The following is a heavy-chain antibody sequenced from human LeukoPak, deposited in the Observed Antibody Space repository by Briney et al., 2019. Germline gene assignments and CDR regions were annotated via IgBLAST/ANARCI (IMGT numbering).Heavy chain of an antibody. J-gene: IGHJ3*02. CDR1: GFTFSSYW. V-gene: IGHV3-74*01. CDR3: ARSGAGGAFDM. Sequence: GGSLRLSCAASGFTFSSYWMHWVRQAPGKGLLWVSRIYNDGSRTTYADSVKGRFTISGDNAKNTLFLQMNSLTAEDTAVYYCARSGAGGAFDMWGRGTMVTVSS. CDR2: IYNDGSRT. D-gene: IGHD3-10*01.